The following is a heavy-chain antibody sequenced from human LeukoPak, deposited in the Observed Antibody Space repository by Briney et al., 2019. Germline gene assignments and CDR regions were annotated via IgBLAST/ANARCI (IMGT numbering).Heavy chain of an antibody. CDR1: GFTFDDYG. V-gene: IGHV3-21*01. Sequence: GGSLRLSCAASGFTFDDYGMSWVRQAPGKGLEWVSSITSSSTYIYYADSVKGRFTISRDNAKNSLYLQMNSLRAEDTAVYYCARTPESNGYFPWYFDYWGQGTLVTVSS. D-gene: IGHD3-22*01. J-gene: IGHJ4*02. CDR2: ITSSSTYI. CDR3: ARTPESNGYFPWYFDY.